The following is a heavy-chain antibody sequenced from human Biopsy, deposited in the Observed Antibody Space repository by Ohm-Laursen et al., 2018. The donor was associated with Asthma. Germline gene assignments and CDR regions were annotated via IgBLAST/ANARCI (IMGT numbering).Heavy chain of an antibody. CDR3: ARAVSSSSYWYFDL. CDR1: GDAMSTSGSY. Sequence: SDTLSLTCIVSGDAMSTSGSYWGWIRQSPGKGLEWIGSIYYSGRTYYNPSLESRVTISANTSKNHFSLKVTSVTAADPAVYYCARAVSSSSYWYFDLWGRGDLVTVSS. D-gene: IGHD6-6*01. CDR2: IYYSGRT. V-gene: IGHV4-39*02. J-gene: IGHJ2*01.